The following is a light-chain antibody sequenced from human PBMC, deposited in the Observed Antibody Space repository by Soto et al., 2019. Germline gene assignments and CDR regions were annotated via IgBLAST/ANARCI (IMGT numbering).Light chain of an antibody. CDR1: QSVSSN. CDR3: QQYNKWPPWT. Sequence: EIVMTQSPATLSVSPGERATLSCRASQSVSSNLAWYQQKPGLAPRLLIYGASTRATSIPARFSGSGSGTAFTLTISRLQPEDCAVYYWQQYNKWPPWTFRQGTKVEIK. CDR2: GAS. J-gene: IGKJ1*01. V-gene: IGKV3-15*01.